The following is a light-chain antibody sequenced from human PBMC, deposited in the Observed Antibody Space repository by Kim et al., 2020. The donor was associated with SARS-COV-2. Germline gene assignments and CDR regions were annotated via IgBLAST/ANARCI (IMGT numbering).Light chain of an antibody. V-gene: IGKV3-20*01. Sequence: LSPGERATLSCRASQSVSSSYLAWYQQKPGQAPRLLIYGASSRAAGIPDRFSGSGSGTDFTLTISTLEPEDFAVYFCQQYGSSPRTFGQGTKLEIK. CDR2: GAS. CDR3: QQYGSSPRT. J-gene: IGKJ2*01. CDR1: QSVSSSY.